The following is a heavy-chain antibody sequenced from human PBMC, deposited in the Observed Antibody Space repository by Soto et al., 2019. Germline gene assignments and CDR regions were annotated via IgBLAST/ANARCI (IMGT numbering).Heavy chain of an antibody. V-gene: IGHV3-33*01. CDR3: AAFYVAAGAAPLEY. CDR1: GVIFSNFG. J-gene: IGHJ4*02. D-gene: IGHD1-26*01. CDR2: IWHDGSNK. Sequence: PGGSLRLSCAASGVIFSNFGMHWVRQAPGKGLEWVGIIWHDGSNKYYADSVEGRFTISRDNSKNTVYLQMNSLRGEDTGIYYCAAFYVAAGAAPLEYWGQGTLVTVSS.